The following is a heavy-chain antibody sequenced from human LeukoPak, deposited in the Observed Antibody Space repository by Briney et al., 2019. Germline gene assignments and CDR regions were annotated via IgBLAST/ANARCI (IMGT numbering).Heavy chain of an antibody. V-gene: IGHV4-61*02. CDR3: ARESGGTTFY. D-gene: IGHD1-7*01. Sequence: SETLSLTCTGSGGSISSGSYYWSWIRQPAGKGLEWIGRIYTSGSTNYNPSLKSRVTISVDTSKNQFSLKLSSVTAADTAVYFCARESGGTTFYSGQETLVTVSS. CDR2: IYTSGST. J-gene: IGHJ4*02. CDR1: GGSISSGSYY.